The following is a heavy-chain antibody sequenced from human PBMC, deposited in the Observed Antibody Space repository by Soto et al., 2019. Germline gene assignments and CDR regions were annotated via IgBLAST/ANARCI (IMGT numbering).Heavy chain of an antibody. CDR3: ARTLRGHGAKYTHF. D-gene: IGHD1-26*01. CDR2: TYYRSKWFN. Sequence: SQTLSLTCAISGDSVSSNSAAWNWIRQSPSRGLEWLGRTYYRSKWFNDHAISVKSRIAINPDTSKNHFSLQLNSVTPDDTAVYYCARTLRGHGAKYTHFCGQATLGTVSS. J-gene: IGHJ4*02. CDR1: GDSVSSNSAA. V-gene: IGHV6-1*01.